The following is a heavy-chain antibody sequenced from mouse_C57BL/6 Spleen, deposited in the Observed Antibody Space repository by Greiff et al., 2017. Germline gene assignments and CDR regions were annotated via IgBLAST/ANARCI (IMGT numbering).Heavy chain of an antibody. J-gene: IGHJ2*01. Sequence: EVQLQQSGPELVKPGASVKIPCKASGYTFTDYNMDWVKQSHGKSLEWIGDINPNNGGTIYNQKFKGKATLTVDKSSSTAYMELRSLTSEDTAVYDCARLITTVVARYFDYWGQGTTLTVSS. CDR1: GYTFTDYN. V-gene: IGHV1-18*01. CDR2: INPNNGGT. CDR3: ARLITTVVARYFDY. D-gene: IGHD1-1*01.